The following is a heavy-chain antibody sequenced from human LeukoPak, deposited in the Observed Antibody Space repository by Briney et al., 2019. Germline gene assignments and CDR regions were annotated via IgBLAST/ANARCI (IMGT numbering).Heavy chain of an antibody. Sequence: GGSLRLSCAAYGSTDSDNYMSWVRQAPGKGLEWVSTVYSGGLAYYADPVKGRFTISRDNSKNTLYLQMSSLRAEDTAVYYCVRDRWPGLGDFWGQGTTVTVSS. CDR1: GSTDSDNY. V-gene: IGHV3-66*01. CDR3: VRDRWPGLGDF. J-gene: IGHJ6*02. CDR2: VYSGGLA. D-gene: IGHD6-19*01.